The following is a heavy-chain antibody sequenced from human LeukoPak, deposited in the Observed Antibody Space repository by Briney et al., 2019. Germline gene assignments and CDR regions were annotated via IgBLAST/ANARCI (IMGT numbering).Heavy chain of an antibody. V-gene: IGHV3-48*03. CDR1: GFTFSSYE. CDR2: ISSSGTTI. CDR3: AYYYYGSGSVDYYYGMDV. J-gene: IGHJ6*02. D-gene: IGHD3-10*01. Sequence: GGSLRLSCAASGFTFSSYEMNWVRQAPGKGLEWVSYISSSGTTIYYADSVKGRFTISRDNAKNSLYLQMNSLRAEDTAVYYCAYYYYGSGSVDYYYGMDVWGQGTTVTVSS.